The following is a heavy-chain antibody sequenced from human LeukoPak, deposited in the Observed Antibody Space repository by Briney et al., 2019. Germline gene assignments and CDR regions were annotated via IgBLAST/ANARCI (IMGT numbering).Heavy chain of an antibody. Sequence: PLQTLSLTCVVSGVSLHRSFWTWVRQPPGKGLEWIGRIYSSGTTDYSPSLKSRLTISIDTSKNQFSLRLASMTAADTAVYFCGRRPAVDGPIDNWGQGILVAVPS. V-gene: IGHV4-59*01. D-gene: IGHD3/OR15-3a*01. CDR2: IYSSGTT. CDR3: GRRPAVDGPIDN. CDR1: GVSLHRSF. J-gene: IGHJ4*02.